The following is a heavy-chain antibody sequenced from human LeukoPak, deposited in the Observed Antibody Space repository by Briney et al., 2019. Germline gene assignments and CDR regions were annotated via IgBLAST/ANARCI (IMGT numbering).Heavy chain of an antibody. CDR1: GFTFSSYS. Sequence: PGGSLRLSCAASGFTFSSYSMNWVRQAPGKGLEWVSSISSSSSYIYYADSVKGRFTISRDNAKNSLYLQMNSLRAEDTAVYYYARDQNNWNEKDYWGQGTLVTVSS. CDR2: ISSSSSYI. V-gene: IGHV3-21*01. CDR3: ARDQNNWNEKDY. D-gene: IGHD1-1*01. J-gene: IGHJ4*02.